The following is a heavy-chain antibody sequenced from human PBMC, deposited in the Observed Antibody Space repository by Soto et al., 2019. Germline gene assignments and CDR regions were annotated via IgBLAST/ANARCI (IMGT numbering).Heavy chain of an antibody. CDR1: GGPFSGYS. J-gene: IGHJ4*02. V-gene: IGHV4-34*01. CDR2: INDGGST. CDR3: ARVSDY. Sequence: QVQLVQWGAGLLRPSETLSLTCAVYGGPFSGYSWAWIRQPPGKGLEWIGEINDGGSTNYNPSLESRVTISIDTSKGQFSLKLTSVTAADTAFYYCARVSDYWGQGTLVTVSS.